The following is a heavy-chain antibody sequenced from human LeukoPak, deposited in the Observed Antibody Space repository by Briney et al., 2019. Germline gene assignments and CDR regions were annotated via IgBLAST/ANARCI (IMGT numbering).Heavy chain of an antibody. V-gene: IGHV3-15*01. D-gene: IGHD3-3*01. Sequence: GGSLRLSCAASGFTFSNSWMSWVRQAPGKGLEWVGRIKSKIDGGTTDYAAPVKDRFTISRDDSKNTLYLQMNSLKTEDTAVYYCTTCYEFCRWGQGTLVTVSS. J-gene: IGHJ4*02. CDR3: TTCYEFCR. CDR2: IKSKIDGGTT. CDR1: GFTFSNSW.